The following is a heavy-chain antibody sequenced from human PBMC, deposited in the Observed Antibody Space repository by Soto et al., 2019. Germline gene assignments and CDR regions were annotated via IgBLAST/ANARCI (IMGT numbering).Heavy chain of an antibody. D-gene: IGHD6-19*01. CDR2: IYSSGST. V-gene: IGHV4-59*08. J-gene: IGHJ4*02. CDR1: GGSISSYY. CDR3: ARHPAVTGTAAYFDY. Sequence: QVQLQESGPGLVKPSETLSLTCTVSGGSISSYYWSWIRQPPGKGLEWIGYIYSSGSTNYTPSLTSRVTISVDTSQNQFSLRLSSVTAADTAVYYCARHPAVTGTAAYFDYWGQGTLVTVSS.